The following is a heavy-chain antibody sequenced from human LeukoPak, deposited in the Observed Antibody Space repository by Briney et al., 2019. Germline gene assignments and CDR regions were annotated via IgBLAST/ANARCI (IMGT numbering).Heavy chain of an antibody. V-gene: IGHV4-4*02. CDR3: ASGLYCSGGSCYGLFDY. Sequence: SETLSLTCAVSGGSISSSNWWSWVRQPPGKGLEWIGEIYHSGGTNYNPSLKSRVTISVDKSKNQFSLKLSSVTAADTAVYHCASGLYCSGGSCYGLFDYWGQGTLVTVSS. D-gene: IGHD2-15*01. J-gene: IGHJ4*02. CDR2: IYHSGGT. CDR1: GGSISSSNW.